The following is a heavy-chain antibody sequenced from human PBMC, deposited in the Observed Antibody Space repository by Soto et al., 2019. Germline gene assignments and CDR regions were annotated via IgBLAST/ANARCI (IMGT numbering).Heavy chain of an antibody. D-gene: IGHD1-26*01. J-gene: IGHJ5*02. CDR1: GDSVSSDSYF. V-gene: IGHV4-61*01. CDR3: ARIIVGVTVDL. CDR2: ISYTGAT. Sequence: SETLSLTCTVSGDSVSSDSYFWTWIRQPPGKGLEWIAYISYTGATDYNPSLKSRVTISVDTSTNQFFLTLTSVPSADTAVYFCARIIVGVTVDLWGQGSLVTVSS.